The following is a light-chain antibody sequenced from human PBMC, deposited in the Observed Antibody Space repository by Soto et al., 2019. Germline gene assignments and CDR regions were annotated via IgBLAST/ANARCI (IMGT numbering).Light chain of an antibody. Sequence: DIQMTQSPSTLSASVGDRVTITCRASQSISGWLAWYQQKPGKAPKLLIYDASSLESGVPSGFSGSGSGTEFTLTISSLQPDDFATYYCQQYNSWRTFGQGTKVDIK. CDR1: QSISGW. V-gene: IGKV1-5*01. CDR2: DAS. CDR3: QQYNSWRT. J-gene: IGKJ1*01.